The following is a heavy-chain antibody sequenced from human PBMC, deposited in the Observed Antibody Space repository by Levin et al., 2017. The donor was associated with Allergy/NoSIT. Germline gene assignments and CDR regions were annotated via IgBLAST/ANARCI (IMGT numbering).Heavy chain of an antibody. Sequence: PGGSLRLSCAASGFTFSSYDMDWVRQAPGKGLEWISYISGDSGLIYYADSVKGRFTISRDNLKNSLYLQMNSLRDEDTAMYYCARQTGTTLFFDYWGQGTLVTVSS. J-gene: IGHJ4*02. D-gene: IGHD1-1*01. CDR2: ISGDSGLI. V-gene: IGHV3-48*02. CDR1: GFTFSSYD. CDR3: ARQTGTTLFFDY.